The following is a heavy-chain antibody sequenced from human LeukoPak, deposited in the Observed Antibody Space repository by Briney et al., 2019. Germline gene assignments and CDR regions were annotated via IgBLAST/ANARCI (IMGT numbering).Heavy chain of an antibody. J-gene: IGHJ5*02. CDR3: ASVDGYSYGWGWFDP. V-gene: IGHV4-59*01. CDR2: IYYSGST. D-gene: IGHD5-18*01. CDR1: GGSISSYY. Sequence: SETLSLTCTVSGGSISSYYWSWIRQPPGKGLEWIGYIYYSGSTNYNPSLKSRVTISVDTSKNQFSLKLSSVTAADTAVYYCASVDGYSYGWGWFDPWGQGTLVTVSS.